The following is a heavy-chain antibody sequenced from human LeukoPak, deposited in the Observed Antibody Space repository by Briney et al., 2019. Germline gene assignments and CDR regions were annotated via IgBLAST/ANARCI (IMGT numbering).Heavy chain of an antibody. CDR2: TYYRSKWYN. Sequence: SQTLSLTCAISGDSVSSNSAAWNWIRQSPSRGLEWLGRTYYRSKWYNDYAVFVKSRITLNPDTSKNQFSLQLNSVTPEDTAVYYCARANGRMGATNFDYWGQGTLVTVSS. CDR1: GDSVSSNSAA. D-gene: IGHD1-26*01. J-gene: IGHJ4*02. CDR3: ARANGRMGATNFDY. V-gene: IGHV6-1*01.